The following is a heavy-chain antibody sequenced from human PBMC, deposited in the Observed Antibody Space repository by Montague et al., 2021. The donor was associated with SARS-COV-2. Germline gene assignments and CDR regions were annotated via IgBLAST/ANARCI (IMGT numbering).Heavy chain of an antibody. CDR1: GASISNYY. J-gene: IGHJ6*02. Sequence: SETLSLTCIVSGASISNYYWSWIRQSPGTGLEWIGYIYNSGTTKYNPSLQSRVTMSLDTSKNQFSLRLSSVTAADTAVYYCARGPHYFYYGMDVWGQGTAVTGSS. V-gene: IGHV4-59*08. CDR3: ARGPHYFYYGMDV. CDR2: IYNSGTT.